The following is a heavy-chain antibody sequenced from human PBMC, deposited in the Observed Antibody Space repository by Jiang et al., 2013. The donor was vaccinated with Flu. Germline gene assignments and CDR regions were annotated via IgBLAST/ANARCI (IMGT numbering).Heavy chain of an antibody. D-gene: IGHD6-6*01. CDR1: GGSISSYY. CDR3: AIWTYSSSGWFDP. Sequence: PGLVKPSETLSLTCTVSGGSISSYYWSWIRQPPGKGLEWIGYIYYSGSTNYNPSLKSRVTISVDTSKNQFSLKLSSVTAADTAVYYCAIWTYSSSGWFDPWGQGTLVTVSS. J-gene: IGHJ5*02. V-gene: IGHV4-59*01. CDR2: IYYSGST.